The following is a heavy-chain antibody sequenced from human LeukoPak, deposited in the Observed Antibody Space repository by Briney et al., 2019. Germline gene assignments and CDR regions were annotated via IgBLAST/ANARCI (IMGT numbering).Heavy chain of an antibody. CDR3: ARRDCGGGSCHERAFDI. CDR2: ISASDGKT. D-gene: IGHD2-15*01. CDR1: GSTFSTYD. V-gene: IGHV3-23*01. Sequence: GGSLRLSCAVSGSTFSTYDMRWVRQAPGKGLEWVSAISASDGKTYFADSVKGRFTISRDTSKNTLSLQMSSLRAEDTAVYYCARRDCGGGSCHERAFDIWGQGTMVTVSS. J-gene: IGHJ3*02.